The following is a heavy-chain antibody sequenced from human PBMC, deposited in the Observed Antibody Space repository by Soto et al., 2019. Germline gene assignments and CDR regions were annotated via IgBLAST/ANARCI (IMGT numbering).Heavy chain of an antibody. Sequence: SGKVSCKASGGTFSSYAISWLRQAPGQGLEWMGGIIPIFGTANYAQKFQGRVTITADESTSTAYMELSSLRSEDTAVYYCASYYSSGWYGYFDYWGQGTLVTVSS. CDR3: ASYYSSGWYGYFDY. D-gene: IGHD6-19*01. CDR1: GGTFSSYA. J-gene: IGHJ4*02. V-gene: IGHV1-69*13. CDR2: IIPIFGTA.